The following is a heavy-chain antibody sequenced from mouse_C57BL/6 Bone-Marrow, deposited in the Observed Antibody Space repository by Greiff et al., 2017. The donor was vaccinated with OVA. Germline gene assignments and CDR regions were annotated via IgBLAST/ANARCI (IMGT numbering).Heavy chain of an antibody. CDR3: ARLARITTAPHWYFDV. V-gene: IGHV1-55*01. Sequence: QVQLQQPGAELVKPGASVKMSCKASGYTFTSYWITWVKQRPGQGLEWIGDIYPGSGSTNYNEKFKSKATLTVDTSSSTAYLQLSSLTSEDSAVYYCARLARITTAPHWYFDVWGTGTTVTVSS. J-gene: IGHJ1*03. D-gene: IGHD1-2*01. CDR2: IYPGSGST. CDR1: GYTFTSYW.